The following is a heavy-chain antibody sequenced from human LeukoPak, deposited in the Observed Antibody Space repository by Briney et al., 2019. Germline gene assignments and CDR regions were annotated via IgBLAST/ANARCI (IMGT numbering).Heavy chain of an antibody. CDR1: GGTFSSYA. D-gene: IGHD3-22*01. V-gene: IGHV1-69*05. CDR2: IIPIFGTA. J-gene: IGHJ4*02. Sequence: ASVKVSCKASGGTFSSYAVSWVRQAPGQGLEWMGRIIPIFGTANYAQKFQGRVTITTDESTSTAYMELSSLRSEDTAVYHCARGPIVAVRNYFDYWGQGTLVTVSS. CDR3: ARGPIVAVRNYFDY.